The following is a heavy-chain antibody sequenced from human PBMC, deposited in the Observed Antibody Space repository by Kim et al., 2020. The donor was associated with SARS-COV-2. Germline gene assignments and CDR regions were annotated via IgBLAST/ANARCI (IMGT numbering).Heavy chain of an antibody. Sequence: ADSGKDRFTNSRDNAKNSLYLQMNSLRVEDTAVYYCARDSKSSSVAAVDYWGQGTLVTVSS. J-gene: IGHJ4*02. V-gene: IGHV3-11*01. D-gene: IGHD6-13*01. CDR3: ARDSKSSSVAAVDY.